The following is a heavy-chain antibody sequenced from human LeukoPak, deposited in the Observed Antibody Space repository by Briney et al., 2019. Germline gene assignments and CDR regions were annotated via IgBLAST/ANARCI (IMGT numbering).Heavy chain of an antibody. CDR1: GGSISSGSYY. D-gene: IGHD3-10*01. CDR2: IYTSGST. Sequence: PSQTLSLTCTVSGGSISSGSYYWSWIRQLAGKGLEWIGRIYTSGSTNYNPSLKSRVTISVDTSKNQFSLKLSSVTAADTAVYYCARLRGSGSAYYFDYWGQGTLVTVSS. V-gene: IGHV4-61*02. J-gene: IGHJ4*02. CDR3: ARLRGSGSAYYFDY.